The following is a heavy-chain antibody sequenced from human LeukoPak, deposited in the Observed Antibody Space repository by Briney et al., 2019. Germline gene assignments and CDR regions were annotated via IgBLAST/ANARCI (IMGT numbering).Heavy chain of an antibody. Sequence: SETLSLTCAVYGGSISSSSHYWGWIRQPPGKGLEWIGTIYYRGSAYYNPALKSRVTISVDTSKNQFSLKLTSVTAADTAVYCCARVPSHFDYWGQGTLVTVSS. CDR1: GGSISSSSHY. J-gene: IGHJ4*02. CDR2: IYYRGSA. CDR3: ARVPSHFDY. V-gene: IGHV4-39*07.